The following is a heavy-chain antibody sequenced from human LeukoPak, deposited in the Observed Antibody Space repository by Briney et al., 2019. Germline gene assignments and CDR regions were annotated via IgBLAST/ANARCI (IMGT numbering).Heavy chain of an antibody. D-gene: IGHD2-15*01. Sequence: SETLSLTCAVYGGSFSGYYWSWIRQPPGKGLEWIGEINHSGSTNYNPSLKSRVTISVDTSKNQFSLKLSSVTAADTAVYYCARVMPEGYRYYFDHWGQGTLVTVSS. CDR1: GGSFSGYY. CDR3: ARVMPEGYRYYFDH. J-gene: IGHJ4*02. CDR2: INHSGST. V-gene: IGHV4-34*01.